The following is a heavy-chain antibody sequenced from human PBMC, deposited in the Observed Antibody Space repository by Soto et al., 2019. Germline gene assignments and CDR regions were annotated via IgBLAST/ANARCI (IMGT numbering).Heavy chain of an antibody. CDR1: GGSISRTNW. V-gene: IGHV4-4*02. CDR3: GSLLGTSYGMAV. Sequence: QVQLQESCPALVQPSGTLSLTCAVSGGSISRTNWWSWVRQSPGNGLEWIGEIYHNGSADYYPYRKSRVTISVDKSKNHVLLELTSVTPADTSMYFCGSLLGTSYGMAVWGQGPAVNLSS. J-gene: IGHJ6*02. CDR2: IYHNGSA. D-gene: IGHD3-16*01.